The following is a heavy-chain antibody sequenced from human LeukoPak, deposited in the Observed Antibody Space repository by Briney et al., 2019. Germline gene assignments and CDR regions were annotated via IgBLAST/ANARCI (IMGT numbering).Heavy chain of an antibody. J-gene: IGHJ4*02. CDR3: ARGAPIYSSSFDY. D-gene: IGHD6-6*01. CDR1: GGSISSYY. V-gene: IGHV4-59*01. CDR2: IYYSGST. Sequence: SETLSLTCTVSGGSISSYYWSWIRQPPGKGLEWIGYIYYSGSTNYNPSLKSRVTISVDTSKNQFSLKLSSVTAADTAVYYCARGAPIYSSSFDYWGRGTLVTVSS.